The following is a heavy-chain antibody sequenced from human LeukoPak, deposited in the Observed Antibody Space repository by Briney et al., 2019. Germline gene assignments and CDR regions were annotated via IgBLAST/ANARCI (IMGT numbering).Heavy chain of an antibody. D-gene: IGHD3-10*01. CDR3: TTDGYYYGSGSPFDY. Sequence: PGGSLRLSCAASGFTFSNAWMSWARQAPGKGLEWVGRIKSKTDGGTTDYAAPVKGRFTISRDDSKNTLYLQMNSLKTEDTAVYYCTTDGYYYGSGSPFDYWGQGTLVTVSS. J-gene: IGHJ4*02. CDR1: GFTFSNAW. CDR2: IKSKTDGGTT. V-gene: IGHV3-15*01.